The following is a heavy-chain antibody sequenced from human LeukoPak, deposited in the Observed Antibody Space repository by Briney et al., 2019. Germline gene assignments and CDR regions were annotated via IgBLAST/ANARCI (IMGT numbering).Heavy chain of an antibody. CDR3: ARDRGGTGDFDY. CDR2: INAGNGDT. J-gene: IGHJ4*02. D-gene: IGHD1-1*01. Sequence: LGASVKVSCKASGYTFTGYAMHWVRRAPGQRLEWMGWINAGNGDTKYSQKFQGRVTIARDTSASTAYMELSSLRSEDTAVYYCARDRGGTGDFDYWGQGTLVTVSS. CDR1: GYTFTGYA. V-gene: IGHV1-3*01.